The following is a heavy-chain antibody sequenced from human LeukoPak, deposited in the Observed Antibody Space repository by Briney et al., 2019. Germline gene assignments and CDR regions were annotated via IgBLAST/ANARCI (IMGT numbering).Heavy chain of an antibody. CDR1: GFTSSRYA. Sequence: GGSLRLSCVASGFTSSRYATCWVRHAPGKGREWVSAICGSGATTYYADSVKGRFTISRDNSKNTLSLQMNSLRAEDTAVYYCAKFYLYYYGSGSYDYWGRGTLVTVSS. CDR3: AKFYLYYYGSGSYDY. CDR2: ICGSGATT. J-gene: IGHJ4*02. V-gene: IGHV3-23*01. D-gene: IGHD3-10*01.